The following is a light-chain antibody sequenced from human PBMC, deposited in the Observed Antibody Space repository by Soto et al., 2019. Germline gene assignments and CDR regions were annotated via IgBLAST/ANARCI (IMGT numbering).Light chain of an antibody. CDR2: GAS. J-gene: IGKJ4*01. V-gene: IGKV3-20*01. Sequence: EIVLTQSPVTLSLSPGERATLSCRASQTINNNYLAWYQQKPGQAPRLLIYGASSRATGIPDSFSGRGSGTDFTLIISRLEPEDFAVYYCQQYGSSPLTFGGGTKVDIK. CDR1: QTINNNY. CDR3: QQYGSSPLT.